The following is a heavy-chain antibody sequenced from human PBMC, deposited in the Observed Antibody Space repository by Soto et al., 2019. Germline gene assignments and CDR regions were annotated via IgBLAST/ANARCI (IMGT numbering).Heavy chain of an antibody. Sequence: GGSLRLSCAASGFTFSSYAMSWVRQAPGEGLEWVSAISGSGGSTYYADSVKGRFTISRDNSKNTLYLQMNSLRAEDTAVYYCAKSITMIVVVMAMDVWGQGTTVTVSS. CDR3: AKSITMIVVVMAMDV. J-gene: IGHJ6*02. CDR2: ISGSGGST. D-gene: IGHD3-22*01. CDR1: GFTFSSYA. V-gene: IGHV3-23*01.